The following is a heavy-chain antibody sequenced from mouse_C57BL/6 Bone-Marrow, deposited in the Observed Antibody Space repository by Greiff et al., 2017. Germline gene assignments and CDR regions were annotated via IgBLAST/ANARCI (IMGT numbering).Heavy chain of an antibody. V-gene: IGHV1-55*01. CDR3: ALGFYYPSRGYFDY. D-gene: IGHD1-1*01. CDR1: GYTFTSYW. Sequence: QVQLQQPGAELVKPGASVKMSCKASGYTFTSYWITWVKQRPGQGLEWIGDIYPGSGSTNYNEKFKSKATLTVDTSSSTAYMQLSSRTSEDSAVYYCALGFYYPSRGYFDYWGQGTTLTVSS. CDR2: IYPGSGST. J-gene: IGHJ2*01.